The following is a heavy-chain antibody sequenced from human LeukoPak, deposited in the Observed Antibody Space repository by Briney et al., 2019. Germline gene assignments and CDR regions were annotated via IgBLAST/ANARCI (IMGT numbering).Heavy chain of an antibody. CDR3: AKDRSGAN. CDR1: GFTFAKYA. CDR2: ISGSGNVT. Sequence: GESRKISCVGSGFTFAKYAMTWVREAPGKGLEWVSVISGSGNVTYYAESVKGRFTISRDNSKRTLYLQMDSLRADDTAIYYCAKDRSGANWGQGTLVLVSS. J-gene: IGHJ4*02. V-gene: IGHV3-23*01.